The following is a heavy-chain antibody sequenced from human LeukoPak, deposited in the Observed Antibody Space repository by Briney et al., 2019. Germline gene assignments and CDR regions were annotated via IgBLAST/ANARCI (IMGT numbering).Heavy chain of an antibody. CDR2: SNESGST. Sequence: SGTLSLTCAVYGAAFSGYYWSWIRQPPGKGLDWIGESNESGSTNYNPPLKSRVTISVDTSKNQFSLKLSSVTAADTAVYYCARHALVVPAAGYTPHNWFDPWGQGTLVTVSS. J-gene: IGHJ5*02. CDR1: GAAFSGYY. V-gene: IGHV4-34*01. D-gene: IGHD2-2*01. CDR3: ARHALVVPAAGYTPHNWFDP.